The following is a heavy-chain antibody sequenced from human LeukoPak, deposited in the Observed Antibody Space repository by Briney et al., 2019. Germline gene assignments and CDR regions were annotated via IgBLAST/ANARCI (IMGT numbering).Heavy chain of an antibody. CDR1: GFTFSSYE. D-gene: IGHD6-13*01. CDR3: ARRIAAAGRSFDY. Sequence: GGSLRLSCAASGFTFSSYEMNWVRQAPGEGLEWVSYISNSGNTIYYADSVKGRFTISRDNAKNSLYLQMNSLRAEDTAVYYCARRIAAAGRSFDYWGQGTLVTVSS. J-gene: IGHJ4*02. CDR2: ISNSGNTI. V-gene: IGHV3-48*03.